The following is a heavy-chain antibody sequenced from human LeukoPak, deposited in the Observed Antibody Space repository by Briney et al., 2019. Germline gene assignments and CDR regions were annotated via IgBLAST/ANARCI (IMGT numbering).Heavy chain of an antibody. CDR2: ISGSGGST. CDR1: GFTSSSYV. D-gene: IGHD4-17*01. J-gene: IGHJ4*02. CDR3: AKAVGTVTSSGYFDY. Sequence: PGGSLRLSCAVSGFTSSSYVMTSVRQSPGKGLEWVSCISGSGGSTYYADSVKGRFTISRDNSKNTLYLQMNSLRAEDTAVYYCAKAVGTVTSSGYFDYWGQGTLVTVSS. V-gene: IGHV3-23*01.